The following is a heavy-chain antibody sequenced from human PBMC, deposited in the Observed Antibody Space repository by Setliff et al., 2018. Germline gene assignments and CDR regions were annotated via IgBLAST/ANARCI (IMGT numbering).Heavy chain of an antibody. V-gene: IGHV3-30*02. CDR2: IHYGGGHI. D-gene: IGHD2-2*01. Sequence: PVGSLRLSCATSGFTFSTSAMHWLRQSPDNRLEWLAYIHYGGGHIQYADSVKGRFTVSRDNAMDTLFLQMNGLTTDDTAKYFCAKDRWGYADPWGQGTLVTVSS. J-gene: IGHJ5*02. CDR1: GFTFSTSA. CDR3: AKDRWGYADP.